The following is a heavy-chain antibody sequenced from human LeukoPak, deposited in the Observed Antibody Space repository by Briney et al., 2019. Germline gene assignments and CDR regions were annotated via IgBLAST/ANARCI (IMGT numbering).Heavy chain of an antibody. CDR3: ARDKSKKANAFDI. CDR1: GYSFTSYW. J-gene: IGHJ3*02. V-gene: IGHV1-18*04. CDR2: ISAYNGNT. Sequence: GESLKISCKGSGYSFTSYWIGWVRQAPGQGLEWMGWISAYNGNTNYAQKLQGRVTMTTDTSTSTAYMELRSLRSDDTAVYYCARDKSKKANAFDIWGQGTMVTVSS.